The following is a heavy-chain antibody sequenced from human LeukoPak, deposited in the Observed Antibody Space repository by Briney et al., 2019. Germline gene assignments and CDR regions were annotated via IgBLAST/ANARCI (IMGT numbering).Heavy chain of an antibody. CDR2: ISAYNGNT. Sequence: PGASVKVSCKASGYTFTSYGISWVRQAPGQGLEWMGWISAYNGNTNYAQKLQGRVTMTTDTSTSTAYMELRSLRSDDTAVYYCARVRGYCSSTSCPNWFDPWGQGTLVTVSS. J-gene: IGHJ5*02. CDR1: GYTFTSYG. V-gene: IGHV1-18*01. CDR3: ARVRGYCSSTSCPNWFDP. D-gene: IGHD2-2*01.